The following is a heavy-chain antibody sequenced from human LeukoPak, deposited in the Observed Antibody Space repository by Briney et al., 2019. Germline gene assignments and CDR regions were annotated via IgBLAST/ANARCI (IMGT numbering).Heavy chain of an antibody. CDR2: IYSGGST. CDR3: ARGVRYYDSSGYPILY. Sequence: GGSLRLSCAASGFTVSSNYMSWARQAPGKGLEWVSVIYSGGSTYYADSVKGRFTISRHNSKNTLYLQMNSLRAEDTAVYYCARGVRYYDSSGYPILYWGQGTLVTVSS. J-gene: IGHJ4*02. D-gene: IGHD3-22*01. V-gene: IGHV3-53*04. CDR1: GFTVSSNY.